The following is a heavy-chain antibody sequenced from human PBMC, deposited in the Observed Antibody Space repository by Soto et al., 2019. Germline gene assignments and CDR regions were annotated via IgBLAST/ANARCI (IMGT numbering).Heavy chain of an antibody. J-gene: IGHJ4*01. CDR1: GGSISDYY. D-gene: IGHD6-19*01. Sequence: SETLSLTCTVSGGSISDYYWSWIRQPPGKGLEWIGYFSYVRNTNYNPSLKSRVTISVDTSNNQLSLNLRSVTAADTAVYYCARHDGFSSGWIFDYWGHGTLVTVSS. CDR3: ARHDGFSSGWIFDY. V-gene: IGHV4-59*08. CDR2: FSYVRNT.